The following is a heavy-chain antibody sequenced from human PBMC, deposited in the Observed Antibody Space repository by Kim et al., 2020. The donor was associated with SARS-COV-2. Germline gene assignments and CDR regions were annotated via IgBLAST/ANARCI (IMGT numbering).Heavy chain of an antibody. J-gene: IGHJ3*02. D-gene: IGHD1-26*01. CDR3: AREGYSGSYYAFDI. V-gene: IGHV1-46*01. Sequence: VQKFQGRVTMTRDTSTSTVYMELSSLRSEDTAVYYCAREGYSGSYYAFDIWGQGTMVTVSS.